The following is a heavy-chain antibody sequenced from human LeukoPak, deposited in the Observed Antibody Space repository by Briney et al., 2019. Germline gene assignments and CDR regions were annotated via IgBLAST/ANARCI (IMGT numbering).Heavy chain of an antibody. J-gene: IGHJ5*02. V-gene: IGHV4-59*01. CDR1: GGSISSYY. CDR2: IYYSGST. D-gene: IGHD3-10*01. Sequence: SETLSPTCTVSGGSISSYYWSWIRQPPGKGLEWIGYIYYSGSTNYNPSLKSRVTISVDTSKNQFSLKLSSVTAADTAVYYCAKTMVRGLILDPWGQGTLVTVSS. CDR3: AKTMVRGLILDP.